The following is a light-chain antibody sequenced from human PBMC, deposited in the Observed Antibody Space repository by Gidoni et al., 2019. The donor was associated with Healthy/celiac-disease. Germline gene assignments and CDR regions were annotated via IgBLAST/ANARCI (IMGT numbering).Light chain of an antibody. Sequence: DIQLTQSPSFLSASVGDRVTITCWASQGISSYLAWYQQKPGKAPKLLIYAASTLQSGVPSRFSGSGSGTEFTLTISSLQPEDFATYYCQQLNSYPFTFXRXTKVEIK. CDR2: AAS. CDR1: QGISSY. V-gene: IGKV1-9*01. J-gene: IGKJ3*01. CDR3: QQLNSYPFT.